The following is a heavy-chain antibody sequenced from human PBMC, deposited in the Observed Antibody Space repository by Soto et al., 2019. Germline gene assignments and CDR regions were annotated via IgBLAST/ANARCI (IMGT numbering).Heavy chain of an antibody. CDR3: ATGSGWYSPDY. V-gene: IGHV3-74*01. D-gene: IGHD6-19*01. J-gene: IGHJ4*01. Sequence: EVQLVESGGGLVQPGGSLRLSCAASGFTFSRNWMHWVRQGPGKGLVWVSRIDNDGSSRDYADSVKGRFTISRDNAKNTLYQEMSSLRAEDTAVYYCATGSGWYSPDYWGQGTLVTVSS. CDR2: IDNDGSSR. CDR1: GFTFSRNW.